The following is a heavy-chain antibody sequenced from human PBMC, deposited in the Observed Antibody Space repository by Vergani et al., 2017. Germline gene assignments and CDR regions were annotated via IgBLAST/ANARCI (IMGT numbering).Heavy chain of an antibody. Sequence: QVQLQESGPGLVKPSQTLSLTCTVSGGSISSGSYYWSWIRQPAGKGLEWIGRIYTSGSTNYNPSLKSRVTITVDTSKNQFSLKLSSVTAADTAVSYCASSRHEWLSPSNWFDPWGQGTLVTVSS. CDR2: IYTSGST. CDR3: ASSRHEWLSPSNWFDP. J-gene: IGHJ5*02. V-gene: IGHV4-61*02. D-gene: IGHD3-3*01. CDR1: GGSISSGSYY.